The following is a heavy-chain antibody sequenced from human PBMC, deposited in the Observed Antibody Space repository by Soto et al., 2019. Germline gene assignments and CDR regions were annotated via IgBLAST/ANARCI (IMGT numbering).Heavy chain of an antibody. Sequence: ASVKVSCKASGYTFTGYYMHWVRQAPGQGLEWMGWINPNSGGTNYAQKFQGWVTMTRDTSISTAYMELSRLRSDDTAVYYCARDSSDCSGGSCYPPRVLDYWGQGTLVTVSS. V-gene: IGHV1-2*04. CDR2: INPNSGGT. CDR3: ARDSSDCSGGSCYPPRVLDY. CDR1: GYTFTGYY. J-gene: IGHJ4*02. D-gene: IGHD2-15*01.